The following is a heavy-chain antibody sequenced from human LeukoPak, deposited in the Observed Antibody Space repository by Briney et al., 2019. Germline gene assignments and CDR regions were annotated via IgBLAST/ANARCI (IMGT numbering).Heavy chain of an antibody. D-gene: IGHD5-12*01. CDR3: AREQSPEWLRRWYAFDI. V-gene: IGHV1-69*01. CDR2: IIPIFGTA. CDR1: GGTFSSYA. Sequence: SVKVSCKASGGTFSSYAISWVRQAPGQGLEWMGGIIPIFGTANYAQKFQGRVTITADESTSTAYMELSSLRSEDTAVYYCAREQSPEWLRRWYAFDIWGQGTMVTVSS. J-gene: IGHJ3*02.